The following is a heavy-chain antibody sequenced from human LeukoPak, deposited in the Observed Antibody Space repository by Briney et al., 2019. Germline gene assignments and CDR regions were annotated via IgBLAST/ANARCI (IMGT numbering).Heavy chain of an antibody. V-gene: IGHV1-46*01. CDR1: GYTFTSYY. CDR2: INPSGGST. Sequence: ASVKVFCKASGYTFTSYYMHWVRQAPGQGLEWMGIINPSGGSTSYAQKFQGRVTMTRDTSTSTVYMELSSLRSEDTAVYYCARDSVLGDFDYWGQGTLVTVSS. CDR3: ARDSVLGDFDY. J-gene: IGHJ4*02. D-gene: IGHD3-16*01.